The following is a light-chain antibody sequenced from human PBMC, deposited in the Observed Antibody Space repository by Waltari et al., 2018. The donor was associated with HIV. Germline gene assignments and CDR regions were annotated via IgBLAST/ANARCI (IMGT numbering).Light chain of an antibody. V-gene: IGKV3-15*01. J-gene: IGKJ4*01. Sequence: EIVMTQSPATLSVSPGERATLSCRASQSVSSNLAGYQQKPGQAPRLLIYGASTRATGIPARFSGSGSGTEFTLTISSLQSEDFAVYYCQQSNNWPPLTFGGGTKVEIK. CDR3: QQSNNWPPLT. CDR1: QSVSSN. CDR2: GAS.